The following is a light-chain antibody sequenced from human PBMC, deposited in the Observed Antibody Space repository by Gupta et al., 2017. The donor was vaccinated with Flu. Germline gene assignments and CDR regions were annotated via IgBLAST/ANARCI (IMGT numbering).Light chain of an antibody. CDR1: ENINGF. Sequence: DIQMTQSPSSLSASVGDRVTLTCRASENINGFLNWYQQKPGKAPILLISGASDLQGGVPSRFSGSGSGTDLTLTISSLQPEDFATYYCQQTDSIPYTFGQGTKLEIK. CDR2: GAS. J-gene: IGKJ2*01. V-gene: IGKV1-39*01. CDR3: QQTDSIPYT.